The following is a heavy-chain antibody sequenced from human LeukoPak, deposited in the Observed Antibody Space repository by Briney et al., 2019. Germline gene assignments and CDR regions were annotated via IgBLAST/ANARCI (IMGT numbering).Heavy chain of an antibody. V-gene: IGHV1-46*01. Sequence: ASVKVSCKASGYTFTSYYMHWVRQAPGQGLEWMGIINPSGGSTSYAQKFQGRVTMTRDTSTSTVYMELSSLRSEDTAVYYCARAPYCRSTSCPERSGDYWGQGTLVTVSS. CDR1: GYTFTSYY. D-gene: IGHD2-2*01. J-gene: IGHJ4*02. CDR3: ARAPYCRSTSCPERSGDY. CDR2: INPSGGST.